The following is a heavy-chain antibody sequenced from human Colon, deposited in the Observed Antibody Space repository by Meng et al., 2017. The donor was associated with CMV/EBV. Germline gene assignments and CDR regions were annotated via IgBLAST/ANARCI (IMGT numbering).Heavy chain of an antibody. D-gene: IGHD2-8*02. CDR3: ERGNCSGNTCDTYFDQ. V-gene: IGHV1-69*05. J-gene: IGHJ4*02. CDR2: FLPISTAP. Sequence: WFRQPPGRGLEWLGAFLPISTAPPYGLQQQGRLTLSTDKSTTTAYMELTSLTSEDTAVYYCERGNCSGNTCDTYFDQWGQGTLVTVSS.